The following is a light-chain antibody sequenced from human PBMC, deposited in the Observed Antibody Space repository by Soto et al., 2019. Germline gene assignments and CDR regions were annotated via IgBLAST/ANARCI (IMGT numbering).Light chain of an antibody. Sequence: QSALTQPASVSGSAGQSSTISCTGTSSDVGNYNYVSWYQQYPGRVPKLLIYMVSNRPSGVSNRFSGSKSGNTASLTISGLQAEDEADYFCTSPTPGSLYVFGTGTKVTVL. CDR3: TSPTPGSLYV. CDR1: SSDVGNYNY. CDR2: MVS. V-gene: IGLV2-14*01. J-gene: IGLJ1*01.